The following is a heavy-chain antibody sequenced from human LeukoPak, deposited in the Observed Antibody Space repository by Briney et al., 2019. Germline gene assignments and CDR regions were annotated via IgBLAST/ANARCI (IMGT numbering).Heavy chain of an antibody. Sequence: SVNVSCKASGYTFTSYYMHWVRQAPGQGLEWMGRIIPILGIANYAQKFQGRVTITADKSTSTAYMELSSLRSEDTAVYYCARAGTTVVTPSYWGQGTLVTVSS. CDR2: IIPILGIA. CDR1: GYTFTSYY. J-gene: IGHJ4*02. D-gene: IGHD4-23*01. CDR3: ARAGTTVVTPSY. V-gene: IGHV1-69*04.